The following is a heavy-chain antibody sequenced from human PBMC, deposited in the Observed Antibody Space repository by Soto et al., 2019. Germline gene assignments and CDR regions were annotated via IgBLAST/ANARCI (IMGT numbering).Heavy chain of an antibody. V-gene: IGHV3-53*02. CDR2: IYNGGGT. D-gene: IGHD6-6*01. CDR1: GVTVSCNY. J-gene: IGHJ4*02. CDR3: ASTRGSSYDY. Sequence: EVQLVETGVGLIQPGGSLRLSCATSGVTVSCNYMSWVRQAPGKGLEWVSVIYNGGGTYYADSVNGRLTISRDNYKNTLYLQMNSLRAEDTAVYYCASTRGSSYDYWGQGTLVTVSS.